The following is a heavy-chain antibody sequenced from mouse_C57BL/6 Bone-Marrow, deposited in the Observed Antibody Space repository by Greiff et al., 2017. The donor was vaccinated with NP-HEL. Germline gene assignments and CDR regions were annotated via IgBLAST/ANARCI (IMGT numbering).Heavy chain of an antibody. D-gene: IGHD2-1*01. CDR3: ARVYYGNYRLYYFDY. V-gene: IGHV1-55*01. CDR1: GYTFTSYW. Sequence: VQLQQPGAELVKPGASVKMSCKASGYTFTSYWITWVKQRPGQGLEWIGDIYPGSGSTNYNEKFKSKATLTVDTSSSTAYMQLSSLTSEDSAVYYCARVYYGNYRLYYFDYWGQGTTLTVSS. CDR2: IYPGSGST. J-gene: IGHJ2*01.